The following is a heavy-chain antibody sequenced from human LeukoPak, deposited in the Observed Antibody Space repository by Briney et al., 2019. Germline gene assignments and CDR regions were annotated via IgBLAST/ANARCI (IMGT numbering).Heavy chain of an antibody. CDR1: GFTFSSYG. CDR2: ISYDGSNK. J-gene: IGHJ4*02. CDR3: AKEYSGYDGVIDY. V-gene: IGHV3-30*18. Sequence: GGSLRLSCAASGFTFSSYGMHWVRQAPGKGLGWVAVISYDGSNKYYADSVKGRFTISRDNSKNTLYLQMNSLRAEDTAVYYCAKEYSGYDGVIDYWGQGTLVTVSS. D-gene: IGHD5-12*01.